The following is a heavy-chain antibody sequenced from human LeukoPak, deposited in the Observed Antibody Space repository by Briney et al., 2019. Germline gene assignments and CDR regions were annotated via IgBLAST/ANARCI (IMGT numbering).Heavy chain of an antibody. V-gene: IGHV3-23*01. CDR2: ISTTGDRT. D-gene: IGHD5-24*01. CDR3: AKILERELQYYYYGMDV. J-gene: IGHJ6*02. Sequence: GGSLRLSCAASGFTVSSNYMNWVRQAPGKGLESISSISTTGDRTYYADSVKGRFAISRDNSKNTLYLQMNSLRAEDTAVYYCAKILERELQYYYYGMDVWGQGTSVTVSS. CDR1: GFTVSSNY.